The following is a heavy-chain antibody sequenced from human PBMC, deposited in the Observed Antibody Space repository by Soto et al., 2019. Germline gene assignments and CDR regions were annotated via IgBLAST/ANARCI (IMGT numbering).Heavy chain of an antibody. D-gene: IGHD3-3*01. Sequence: GGSLRLSCRASGYDFRTYSMNWVRQAPGQGPEWIAYVSLDSDTIQYADSVKGRFTISRDDAENSLYLQMDSLRDEDTATYYCARLYYDYVWGQGTTVTVSS. CDR1: GYDFRTYS. V-gene: IGHV3-48*02. J-gene: IGHJ6*02. CDR2: VSLDSDTI. CDR3: ARLYYDYV.